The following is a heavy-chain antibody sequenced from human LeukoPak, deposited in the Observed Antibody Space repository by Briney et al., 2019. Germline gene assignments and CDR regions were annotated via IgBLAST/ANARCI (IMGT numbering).Heavy chain of an antibody. CDR3: ARDPGGYGGHSRDCYFDL. CDR2: VYYSGST. V-gene: IGHV4-59*01. CDR1: GGSISSYY. D-gene: IGHD4-23*01. Sequence: SETLSLTCTVSGGSISSYYWSWIRQPPGKGLEWIGDVYYSGSTNYNPSLKSRVTISVDTSKNQFSLKLSSVTAADTAMYYCARDPGGYGGHSRDCYFDLWGRGTLVTVSS. J-gene: IGHJ2*01.